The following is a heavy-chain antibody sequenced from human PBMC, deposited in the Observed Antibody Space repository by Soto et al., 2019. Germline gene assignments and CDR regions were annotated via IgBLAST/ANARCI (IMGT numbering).Heavy chain of an antibody. V-gene: IGHV3-53*01. CDR2: IYSGGST. CDR3: ARDRFRGPAATPWYCYGMDV. D-gene: IGHD2-2*01. Sequence: GGSLRLSCAASGFTVSSNYMSWVRQAPGKGLEWVSVIYSGGSTYYADSVKGRFTISRDNSKNTLYLRMNSLRAEDTAVYYCARDRFRGPAATPWYCYGMDVWGQGTMVTVSS. CDR1: GFTVSSNY. J-gene: IGHJ6*02.